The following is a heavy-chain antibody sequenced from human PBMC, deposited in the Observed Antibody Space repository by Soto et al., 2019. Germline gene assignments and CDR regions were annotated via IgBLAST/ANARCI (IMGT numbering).Heavy chain of an antibody. J-gene: IGHJ4*02. D-gene: IGHD6-13*01. Sequence: GVSLRLSCAASGFTFSSYAMHWVRQAPGKGLEWVAVISYDGSNKYYADSVKGRFTISRDNSKNTLYLQMNSLRAEDTAVYYCARDSSSSRIDYWGQGTLVTVSS. CDR3: ARDSSSSRIDY. CDR2: ISYDGSNK. V-gene: IGHV3-30-3*01. CDR1: GFTFSSYA.